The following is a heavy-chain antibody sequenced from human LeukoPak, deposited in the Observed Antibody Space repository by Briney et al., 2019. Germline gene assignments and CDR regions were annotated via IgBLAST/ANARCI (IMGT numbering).Heavy chain of an antibody. CDR1: GGSISSSSYY. V-gene: IGHV4-39*07. D-gene: IGHD6-6*01. Sequence: SETLSLTCTVSGGSISSSSYYWGWIRQPPGKGLEWIGSIYYSGSTYYNPSLKSRVTISVDTSKNQFSLKLSSVTAADTAVYYCARVRGEFEYSSSSLNWFDPWGQGTLVTVSS. CDR2: IYYSGST. CDR3: ARVRGEFEYSSSSLNWFDP. J-gene: IGHJ5*02.